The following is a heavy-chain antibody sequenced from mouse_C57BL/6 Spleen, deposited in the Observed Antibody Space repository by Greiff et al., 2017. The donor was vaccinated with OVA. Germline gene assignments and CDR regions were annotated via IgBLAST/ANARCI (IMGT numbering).Heavy chain of an antibody. CDR1: GFTFSDYY. J-gene: IGHJ4*01. V-gene: IGHV5-16*01. CDR3: ARVATVVARAMDY. Sequence: EVQVVESEGGLVQPGSSMKLSCTASGFTFSDYYMAWVRQVPEKGLEWVANINYDGSSTYYLDSLKSRFIISRDNAKNILYLQMSSLKSEDTATYYCARVATVVARAMDYWGQGTSVTVSS. CDR2: INYDGSST. D-gene: IGHD1-1*01.